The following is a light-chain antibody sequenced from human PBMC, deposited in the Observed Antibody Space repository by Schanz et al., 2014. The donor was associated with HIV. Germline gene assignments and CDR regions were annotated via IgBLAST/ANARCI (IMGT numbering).Light chain of an antibody. J-gene: IGLJ1*01. CDR2: DND. CDR1: SSSTGDNY. Sequence: QSVLTQPPSVSAAPGQKVTISCSGSSSSTGDNYVSWYQHLPGAAPKLLIYDNDKRPSGIPDRFSGSKSGTSATLGITGLQTGDEADYYCGTWDNSLKPFVFGTGTKVTVL. V-gene: IGLV1-51*01. CDR3: GTWDNSLKPFV.